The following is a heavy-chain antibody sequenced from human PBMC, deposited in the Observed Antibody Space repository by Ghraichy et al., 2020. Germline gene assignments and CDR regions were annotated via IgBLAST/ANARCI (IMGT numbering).Heavy chain of an antibody. V-gene: IGHV3-21*01. D-gene: IGHD5-18*01. Sequence: GGSLRLSCAASGFTFSSHTMNWVRQAPGKGMGWVESGTDTGSYILYRDSGRGRCTRARDNAKNSLFLQMDSLRAEDTAVYYCARERGFNFGSGFDSWGQGALVTVSS. CDR2: GTDTGSYI. CDR1: GFTFSSHT. CDR3: ARERGFNFGSGFDS. J-gene: IGHJ4*02.